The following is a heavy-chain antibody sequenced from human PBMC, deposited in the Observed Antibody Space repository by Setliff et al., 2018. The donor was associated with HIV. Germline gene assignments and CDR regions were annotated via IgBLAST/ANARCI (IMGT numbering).Heavy chain of an antibody. CDR1: GYSFANYA. Sequence: ASVKVSCKASGYSFANYAMNWVRQAPGQGLEWMGWIKTDSGSPTHAPGFTGRFVFSVDTSDTTAYLQISSLKAEDTAVYYCARALYGDYGGDLNWLDPWGQGTLVTVSS. J-gene: IGHJ5*02. CDR3: ARALYGDYGGDLNWLDP. V-gene: IGHV7-4-1*02. CDR2: IKTDSGSP. D-gene: IGHD4-17*01.